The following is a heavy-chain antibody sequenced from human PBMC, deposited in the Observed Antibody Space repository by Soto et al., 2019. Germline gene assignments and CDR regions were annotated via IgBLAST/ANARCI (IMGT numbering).Heavy chain of an antibody. CDR1: GFTFDDYA. J-gene: IGHJ4*02. CDR2: NSWNSDTL. V-gene: IGHV3-9*01. D-gene: IGHD3-22*01. Sequence: EVQLVESGGGLVQPGRSLRLSCAASGFTFDDYAMHWVRQAPGKGLEWVTGNSWNSDTLGYADSVKGRFTISRDNAKNSLYLQMSSLRPEDTAFYYCARGLYYYTTSGYPHYWGQGTLVTVSS. CDR3: ARGLYYYTTSGYPHY.